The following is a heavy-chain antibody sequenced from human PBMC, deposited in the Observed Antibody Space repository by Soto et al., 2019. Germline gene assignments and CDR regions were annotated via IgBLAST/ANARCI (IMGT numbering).Heavy chain of an antibody. CDR3: ARSSVTGIPTYNWFDP. Sequence: GGSLRLSCAASGFTFSSYAMHWVRQAPGKGLEWVAVISYDGSNKYYADSVKGRFTISRDNSKNTLYLQMNSLRAEDTAVYYCARSSVTGIPTYNWFDPWGQGTLVTVSS. J-gene: IGHJ5*02. CDR2: ISYDGSNK. CDR1: GFTFSSYA. V-gene: IGHV3-30-3*01. D-gene: IGHD6-13*01.